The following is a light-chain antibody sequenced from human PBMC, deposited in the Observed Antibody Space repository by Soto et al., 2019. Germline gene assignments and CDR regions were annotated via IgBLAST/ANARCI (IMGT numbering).Light chain of an antibody. CDR3: QHYYSSPLT. Sequence: DIVMTQSPDPLSVSLGERATINCKSSQSVLSSSNNKNYLAWYQQKPGQPPKVVIYWASTRGSGVPDRFSGSGSGTDFTLTISSLQAEDVAVYYCQHYYSSPLTFGGGTKVDIK. J-gene: IGKJ4*01. CDR2: WAS. V-gene: IGKV4-1*01. CDR1: QSVLSSSNNKNY.